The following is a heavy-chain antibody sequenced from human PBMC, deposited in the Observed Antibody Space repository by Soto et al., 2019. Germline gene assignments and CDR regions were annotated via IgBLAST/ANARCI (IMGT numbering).Heavy chain of an antibody. Sequence: QVQLQESGPGLVKPSGTLSLTCAVSGGSISSSNWWSWVRQPPGKGLEWIGEIYHSGSTNYNPSLKSRVTISVDKSKNQFSLKLSSVTAADTAVYYCARGRSHIYDILTGYPLDYYYGMDVWGQGTTVTVSS. CDR1: GGSISSSNW. CDR3: ARGRSHIYDILTGYPLDYYYGMDV. CDR2: IYHSGST. V-gene: IGHV4-4*02. J-gene: IGHJ6*02. D-gene: IGHD3-9*01.